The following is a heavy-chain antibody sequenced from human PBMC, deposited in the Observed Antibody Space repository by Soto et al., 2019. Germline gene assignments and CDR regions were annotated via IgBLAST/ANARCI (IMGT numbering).Heavy chain of an antibody. CDR1: GYTFTSYA. CDR2: INAGNGNT. CDR3: ARSGAPDYYYYYGMDV. Sequence: ASVKVSCKASGYTFTSYAMHWVRQAPGQRLEWMGWINAGNGNTKYLQKFQGRVTITRDTSASTAYMELSSLRSEDTAVYYCARSGAPDYYYYYGMDVWGQGTTVTVSS. D-gene: IGHD1-26*01. J-gene: IGHJ6*02. V-gene: IGHV1-3*01.